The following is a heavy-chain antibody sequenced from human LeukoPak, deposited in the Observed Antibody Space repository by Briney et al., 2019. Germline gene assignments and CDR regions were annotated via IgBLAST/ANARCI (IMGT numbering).Heavy chain of an antibody. CDR1: GYTFTSYY. CDR2: ISAYNGNT. D-gene: IGHD2-21*02. Sequence: ASVKVSCKASGYTFTSYYMHWVRQAPGQGLEWMGWISAYNGNTNYAQKLQGRVTMTTDTSTSTSSMELSGLRSDDTAVYYCARSGHCSGSACYSEGIDFWGQGTLVTVSS. CDR3: ARSGHCSGSACYSEGIDF. V-gene: IGHV1-18*04. J-gene: IGHJ4*02.